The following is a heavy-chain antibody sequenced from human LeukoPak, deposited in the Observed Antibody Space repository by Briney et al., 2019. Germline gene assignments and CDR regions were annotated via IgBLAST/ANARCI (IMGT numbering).Heavy chain of an antibody. Sequence: SETLSLTCTVSGGSISSYYWSWIRQPPGKGLEWIGYIYYSGSTNYNPSLKSRVTISVDTSKNQFSLKLSSVTAADTAVYYCARPPSYYDSSGYYYGAFDICGQGTMVTVSS. V-gene: IGHV4-59*12. CDR2: IYYSGST. CDR3: ARPPSYYDSSGYYYGAFDI. J-gene: IGHJ3*02. D-gene: IGHD3-22*01. CDR1: GGSISSYY.